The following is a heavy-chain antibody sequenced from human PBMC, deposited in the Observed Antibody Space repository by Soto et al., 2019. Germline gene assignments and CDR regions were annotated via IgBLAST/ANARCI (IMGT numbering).Heavy chain of an antibody. CDR2: ISTYNVDT. V-gene: IGHV1-18*01. CDR3: VRGGFAYGYLDY. J-gene: IGHJ4*02. D-gene: IGHD5-18*01. Sequence: QVQLVQSGAEVKKPGASVKVSCKTSGYTFSSYGIVWVRQAPGQGLEWMGWISTYNVDTKYADKFQGRLTMSSDTSTTTAFMELRRRRSDDTAVYYCVRGGFAYGYLDYWGQGTLVTVSS. CDR1: GYTFSSYG.